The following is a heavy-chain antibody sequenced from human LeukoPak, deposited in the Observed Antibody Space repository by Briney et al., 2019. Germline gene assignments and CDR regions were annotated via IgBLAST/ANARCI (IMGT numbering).Heavy chain of an antibody. CDR1: GFTFSSYA. J-gene: IGHJ6*03. V-gene: IGHV3-23*01. CDR2: ISGSGGGT. D-gene: IGHD3-3*01. CDR3: AKGALRFLDYYYYMDV. Sequence: LGGSLRLSCAASGFTFSSYAMSWVRQAPGKGLEWVSAISGSGGGTYYADSVKGRFTISRDNSRNTLYLQMNSLRADDTAVYYCAKGALRFLDYYYYMDVWGKGTTVTVSS.